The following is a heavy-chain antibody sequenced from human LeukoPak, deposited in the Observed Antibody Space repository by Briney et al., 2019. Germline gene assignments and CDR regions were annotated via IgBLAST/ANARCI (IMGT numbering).Heavy chain of an antibody. CDR3: ARAGPGVLLWFGELLTPLYFDY. J-gene: IGHJ4*02. V-gene: IGHV3-11*01. D-gene: IGHD3-10*01. Sequence: GGSLRLSCAAFGFTFSDYYMSWIRQAPGKGLEWVSYISSSGSTIYYADSVKGRFTISRDNAKNSLYLQMNSLRAEDTAVYYCARAGPGVLLWFGELLTPLYFDYWGQGTLVTVSS. CDR2: ISSSGSTI. CDR1: GFTFSDYY.